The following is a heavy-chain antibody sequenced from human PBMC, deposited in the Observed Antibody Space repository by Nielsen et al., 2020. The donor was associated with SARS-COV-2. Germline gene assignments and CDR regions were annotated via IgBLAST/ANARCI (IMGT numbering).Heavy chain of an antibody. CDR1: GFAFSTYE. CDR2: ISSSGSTI. J-gene: IGHJ4*02. Sequence: GESLKISCAASGFAFSTYEMNWVRQAPGKGLEWLSYISSSGSTIYYADSVKGRFTISRDNAKNSLYLQMNSLRAEDTAVYYCARDLYYYGPLDYWGQGTLVTVSS. D-gene: IGHD3-10*01. V-gene: IGHV3-48*03. CDR3: ARDLYYYGPLDY.